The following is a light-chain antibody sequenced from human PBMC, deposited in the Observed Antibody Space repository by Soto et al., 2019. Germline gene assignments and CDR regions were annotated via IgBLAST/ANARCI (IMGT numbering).Light chain of an antibody. J-gene: IGLJ2*01. CDR3: GTWDSSLSDVL. CDR1: SSNIGSYH. CDR2: DND. Sequence: QSALPQPPSVSAAPGQKVTISCSGSSSNIGSYHVSWYQQLPGTAPKLVIYDNDKRPSGIPDRFSGSKSGTSATLGITGLQTGDEADYYCGTWDSSLSDVLFGGGTKLTVL. V-gene: IGLV1-51*01.